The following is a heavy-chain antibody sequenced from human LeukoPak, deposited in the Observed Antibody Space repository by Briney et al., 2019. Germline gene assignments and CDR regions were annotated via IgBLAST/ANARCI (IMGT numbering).Heavy chain of an antibody. CDR1: GGSISSSSYY. J-gene: IGHJ4*02. Sequence: PSETLSLTCTVSGGSISSSSYYWGWIRQPPGKGLEWIGSIYYSGSTYYNPSLKSRVTISVDTSKNQSSLKLSSVTAADTAVYYCARESEVVTASHFDYWGQGTLVTVSS. V-gene: IGHV4-39*07. CDR3: ARESEVVTASHFDY. CDR2: IYYSGST. D-gene: IGHD2-21*02.